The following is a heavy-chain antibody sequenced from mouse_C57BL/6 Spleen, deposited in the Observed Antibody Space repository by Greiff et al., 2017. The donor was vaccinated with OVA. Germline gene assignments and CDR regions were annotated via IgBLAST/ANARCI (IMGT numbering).Heavy chain of an antibody. Sequence: VQLQQSGPELVKPGASVKISCKASGYAFSSSWMNWVKQRPGKGLEWIGRIYPGDGDTNYNGKFKGKATLTADKSSSTAYIQLSSLTSEDSAVYFCATTGGYWYFDVWGTGTTVTVSS. J-gene: IGHJ1*03. CDR2: IYPGDGDT. D-gene: IGHD4-1*01. CDR1: GYAFSSSW. V-gene: IGHV1-82*01. CDR3: ATTGGYWYFDV.